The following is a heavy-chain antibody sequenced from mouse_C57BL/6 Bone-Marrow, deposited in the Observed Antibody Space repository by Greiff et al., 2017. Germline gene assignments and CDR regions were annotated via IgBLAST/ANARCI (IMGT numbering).Heavy chain of an antibody. CDR3: ARGGIYGSGRYWYFGV. D-gene: IGHD1-1*01. CDR2: IYPRSGNT. V-gene: IGHV1-81*01. CDR1: GYTFTSYG. J-gene: IGHJ1*03. Sequence: VQLKESGAELARPGASVKLSCKASGYTFTSYGISWVKQRTGQGLEWIGEIYPRSGNTYYNEKFKGKATLTADKSYSTAYMALRSLTSEDSAVYFGARGGIYGSGRYWYFGVWGTGTTVTVSS.